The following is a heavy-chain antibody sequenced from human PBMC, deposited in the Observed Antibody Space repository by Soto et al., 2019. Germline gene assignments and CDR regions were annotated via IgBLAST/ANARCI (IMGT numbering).Heavy chain of an antibody. D-gene: IGHD2-2*01. CDR3: ARSQGSSTSLEIYYYYYYGMDV. J-gene: IGHJ6*02. Sequence: QVQLVQSGAEVKKPGSSVKVSCKASGGTFGSYAISWVRQAPGQGLEWMGGIIPIPGTANYAQKFQGRVTIAAVEPPSAAYMELSSLRSEDTAVYYCARSQGSSTSLEIYYYYYYGMDVWGQGTTVTVSS. CDR2: IIPIPGTA. V-gene: IGHV1-69*01. CDR1: GGTFGSYA.